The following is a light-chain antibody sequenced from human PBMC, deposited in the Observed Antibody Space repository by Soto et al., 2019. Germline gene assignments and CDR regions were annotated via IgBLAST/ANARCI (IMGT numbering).Light chain of an antibody. Sequence: SYELTQPPSVSVSPGQTTSITCSGDKLGDKYVCWYQQKPGQSPVLVMYQNTRRPSGIPKRFSGSNSGNTTTLTISGTQAMDEADYFCQAWDSGTMVFGGGTKVTVL. J-gene: IGLJ3*02. V-gene: IGLV3-1*01. CDR3: QAWDSGTMV. CDR1: KLGDKY. CDR2: QNT.